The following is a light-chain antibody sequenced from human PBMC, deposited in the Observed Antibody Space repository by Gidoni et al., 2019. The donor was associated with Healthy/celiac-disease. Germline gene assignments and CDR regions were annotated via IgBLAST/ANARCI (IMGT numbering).Light chain of an antibody. CDR3: QLRSNWPPET. J-gene: IGKJ2*01. V-gene: IGKV3-11*01. Sequence: EMVLTQSPATLSLSPGERATRSCRASQSVSSYLAWYQQKPGQAPRLLIYDASNRATGIPARFSGSGSGTDFTLTISSLEPEDFAVYYCQLRSNWPPETFGQGTKLEIK. CDR2: DAS. CDR1: QSVSSY.